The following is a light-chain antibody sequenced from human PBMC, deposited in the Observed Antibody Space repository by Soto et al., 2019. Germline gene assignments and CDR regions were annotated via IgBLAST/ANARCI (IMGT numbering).Light chain of an antibody. CDR2: EVR. V-gene: IGLV2-14*01. CDR1: NRDVGSYNL. J-gene: IGLJ3*02. Sequence: QSVLTQPASVSGSPGQSITIACTGTNRDVGSYNLVSWYQQRPGEAPKLIISEVRNRPSGLSYRFTGSKSGNSASLTIYGLQAEDEADYYCSSYTTTSALVFGGGTKVTVL. CDR3: SSYTTTSALV.